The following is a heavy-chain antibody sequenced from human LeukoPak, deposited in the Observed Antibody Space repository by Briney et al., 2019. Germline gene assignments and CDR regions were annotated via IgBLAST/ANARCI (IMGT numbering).Heavy chain of an antibody. J-gene: IGHJ4*02. CDR3: ARDQNYYDSSGWLDY. D-gene: IGHD3-22*01. V-gene: IGHV3-74*01. Sequence: GGSLRLSCAASGFTFSSYWMNWVRQAPGKGLVWVARIKPDGSSISSADSVKGRFTISRDNAKNTLYLQMNSLRAEDTAVYYCARDQNYYDSSGWLDYWGQGTLVTVSS. CDR1: GFTFSSYW. CDR2: IKPDGSSI.